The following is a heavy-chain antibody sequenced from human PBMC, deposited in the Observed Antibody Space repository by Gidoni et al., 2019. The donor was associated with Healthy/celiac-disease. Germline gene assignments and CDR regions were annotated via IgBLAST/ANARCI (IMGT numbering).Heavy chain of an antibody. CDR3: ARVLRFGELYSNWFDP. CDR1: GGSFSGYY. V-gene: IGHV4-34*01. D-gene: IGHD3-10*01. J-gene: IGHJ5*02. Sequence: QVQLQQWGAGLLKPSETLSLTCAVYGGSFSGYYWSWIRQPPGKGLEWIGEINHSGSTNYNPSLKSRVTISVDTSKNQFSLKLSSVTAADTAVYYCARVLRFGELYSNWFDPWGQGTLVTVSS. CDR2: INHSGST.